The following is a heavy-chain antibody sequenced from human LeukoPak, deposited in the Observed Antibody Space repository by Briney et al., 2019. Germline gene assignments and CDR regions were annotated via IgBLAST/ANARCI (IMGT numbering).Heavy chain of an antibody. J-gene: IGHJ4*02. CDR3: ARQTTIFGQIDY. CDR2: IYYSGST. D-gene: IGHD3-3*01. V-gene: IGHV4-59*08. Sequence: PSETLSLTCTVSGGSISSYYWSWIRQPPGKGLEWIGYIYYSGSTNYNPSLKSRVTISVDTSKNQFSLKLSSVTAADTAVYYCARQTTIFGQIDYWGQGTLVTVSS. CDR1: GGSISSYY.